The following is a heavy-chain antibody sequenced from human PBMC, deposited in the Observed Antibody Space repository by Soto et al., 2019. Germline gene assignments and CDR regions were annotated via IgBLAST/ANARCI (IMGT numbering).Heavy chain of an antibody. CDR3: ARPRFRGMDV. CDR1: GFTFSNYL. D-gene: IGHD3-10*01. CDR2: IKEDGNDR. Sequence: EVQLVESGGGLVQPGGSLRLSCAASGFTFSNYLMSWVRQAPGKGLEWVANIKEDGNDRYYVDSVKGRFTISRDNAKNSLFLQMNSLRAEDTAIYYCARPRFRGMDVWGQGTTVTVSS. V-gene: IGHV3-7*03. J-gene: IGHJ6*02.